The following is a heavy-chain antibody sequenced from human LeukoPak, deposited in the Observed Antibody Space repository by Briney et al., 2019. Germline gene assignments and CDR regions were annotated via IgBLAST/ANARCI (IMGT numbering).Heavy chain of an antibody. D-gene: IGHD2-21*01. J-gene: IGHJ5*02. CDR3: ARVFVAPFVRRGGGGQNWFDP. CDR1: GFTFSRYW. CDR2: INNDGSST. Sequence: GGSLRLSCAASGFTFSRYWMHWVRQAPGKGLVWVSRINNDGSSTTYADSVKGRFTISRDNAKNTLFLQMNSLRVDDTAVYYCARVFVAPFVRRGGGGQNWFDPWGQGTLVTVSS. V-gene: IGHV3-74*03.